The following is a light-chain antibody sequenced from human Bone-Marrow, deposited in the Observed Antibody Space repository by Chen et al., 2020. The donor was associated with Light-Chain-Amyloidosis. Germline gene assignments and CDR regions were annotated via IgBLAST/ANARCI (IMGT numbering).Light chain of an antibody. CDR1: DLPTKY. V-gene: IGLV3-25*03. Sequence: SYELTQPPSVSVSPGQTAWITCSGDDLPTKYSYWYQQKAGQAPVLVIHRDTERPSGIAERFSSSSSRTTATLTISGVHAKDEADYHCQSADSSGTNEVILGGGTKLTV. J-gene: IGLJ2*01. CDR2: RDT. CDR3: QSADSSGTNEVI.